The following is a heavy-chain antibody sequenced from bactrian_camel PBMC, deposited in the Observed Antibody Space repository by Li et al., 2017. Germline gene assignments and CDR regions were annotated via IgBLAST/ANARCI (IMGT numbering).Heavy chain of an antibody. Sequence: HVQLVESGGGSVQAGGSLKLSCERRGAAFGSVGCMGWFRQAPGKERELVARVDYYSRTIYLDSVRGRFTISKDNAKNTLSLQMNSLKPEDTAMYYCAADLARYCGAFSGFFARASWGQGTQVTVS. D-gene: IGHD2*01. V-gene: IGHV3S55*01. J-gene: IGHJ4*01. CDR1: GAAFGSVGC. CDR3: AADLARYCGAFSGFFARAS. CDR2: VDYYSRT.